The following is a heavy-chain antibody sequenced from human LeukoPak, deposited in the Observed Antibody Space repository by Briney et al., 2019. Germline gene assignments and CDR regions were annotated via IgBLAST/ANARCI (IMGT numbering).Heavy chain of an antibody. V-gene: IGHV3-21*01. J-gene: IGHJ3*02. Sequence: GGSLRLSCAASGFTFSSYSMNWVRQAPGKGLEWVSSISSSSSYIYYADSVKGRFTISRDNAKNSLYLQMNSLRAEDTAVYYCARDRAPEAFDIWGQGAMVTVAS. CDR2: ISSSSSYI. CDR3: ARDRAPEAFDI. CDR1: GFTFSSYS.